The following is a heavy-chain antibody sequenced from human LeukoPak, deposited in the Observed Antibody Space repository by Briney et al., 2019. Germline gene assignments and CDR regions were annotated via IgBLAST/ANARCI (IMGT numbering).Heavy chain of an antibody. CDR2: IYYSGST. J-gene: IGHJ3*02. CDR3: ASSRWLRFSAFDI. CDR1: GGSISSYY. Sequence: TSETLSLTCTISGGSISSYYWSWIRQPPGKGLEWIGYIYYSGSTNYHPSRKSRVTISVDTSKNQFSLKLSSVTAADTAVYYCASSRWLRFSAFDIWGQGTMVTVSS. D-gene: IGHD5-12*01. V-gene: IGHV4-59*01.